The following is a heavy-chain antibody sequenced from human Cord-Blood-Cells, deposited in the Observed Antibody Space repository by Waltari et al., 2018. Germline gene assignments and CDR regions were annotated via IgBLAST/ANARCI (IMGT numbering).Heavy chain of an antibody. D-gene: IGHD7-27*01. V-gene: IGHV1-2*04. CDR1: GYTFTGSS. J-gene: IGHJ2*01. CDR3: ARELGTHWYFDL. Sequence: QVQLVQSGAAVKKPGASVQVSCKDSGYTFTGSSMNWVRQAPGQGLEWMGWINPNSGGTNYAQKFQGWVTMTRDTSISTAYMELSRLRSDDTAVYYCARELGTHWYFDLWGRGTLVTVSS. CDR2: INPNSGGT.